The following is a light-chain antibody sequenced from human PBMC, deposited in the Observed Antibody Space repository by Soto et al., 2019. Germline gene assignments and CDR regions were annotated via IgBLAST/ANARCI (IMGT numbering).Light chain of an antibody. V-gene: IGKV3-20*01. CDR2: GAS. Sequence: EIVLTQSPGTLSLSPGERATLSCRASQSVGSSYLAWYQQKPGQAPRLLIYGASSRATGIPDRFSGSGSGTEFTLTISRLEPEDFAVYSCQQYGSSPQTFGGGTKVDI. CDR1: QSVGSSY. CDR3: QQYGSSPQT. J-gene: IGKJ4*01.